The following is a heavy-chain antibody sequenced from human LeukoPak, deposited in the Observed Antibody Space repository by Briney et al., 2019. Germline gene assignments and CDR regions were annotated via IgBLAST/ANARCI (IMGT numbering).Heavy chain of an antibody. CDR3: ARGAVAGLDY. J-gene: IGHJ4*02. CDR2: INHSGST. D-gene: IGHD6-19*01. Sequence: SETLSLTCAVYGGSFSGYYWSWIRQPPGKGLEWIGEINHSGSTNYNPSLKSRVTMSVDTSKNQFSLKLSSVTAADTAVYYCARGAVAGLDYWGQGTLVTVSS. CDR1: GGSFSGYY. V-gene: IGHV4-34*01.